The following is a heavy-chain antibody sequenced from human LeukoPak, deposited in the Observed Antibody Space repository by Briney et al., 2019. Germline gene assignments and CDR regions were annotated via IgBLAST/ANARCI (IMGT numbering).Heavy chain of an antibody. V-gene: IGHV3-66*01. J-gene: IGHJ5*02. D-gene: IGHD3-10*01. CDR1: GFTVSSNY. Sequence: PGGSLRLSCAASGFTVSSNYMSWVRQAPGKGLEWVSVIYSGGSAYYADSVKGRFTISRDNSKNTLYLQMNSLRAEDTAVYYCARDYIQAGGGPWGQGTLVTVSS. CDR2: IYSGGSA. CDR3: ARDYIQAGGGP.